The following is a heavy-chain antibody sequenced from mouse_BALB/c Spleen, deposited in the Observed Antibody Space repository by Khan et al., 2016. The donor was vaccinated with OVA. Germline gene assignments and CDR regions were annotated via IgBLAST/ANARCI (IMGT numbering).Heavy chain of an antibody. J-gene: IGHJ3*01. D-gene: IGHD2-10*01. CDR1: GFNIKDTY. CDR3: TRGAYNGLFAY. V-gene: IGHV14-3*02. Sequence: VQLQQSGAEFVKPGASVKLSCTASGFNIKDTYMHWINQRPQQGLVWIGRIDPANGNVKYDPNFQDKATIAADASSNTAYLQLRSLTSADTAVDYCTRGAYNGLFAYWGQGTLVTVSA. CDR2: IDPANGNV.